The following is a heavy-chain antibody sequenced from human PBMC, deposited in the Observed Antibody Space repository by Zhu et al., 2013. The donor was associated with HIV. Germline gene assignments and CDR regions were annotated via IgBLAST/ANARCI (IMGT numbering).Heavy chain of an antibody. D-gene: IGHD6-13*01. J-gene: IGHJ4*02. CDR1: GGTFGNSA. CDR3: ARGGEQQLVPYYFDY. Sequence: QVQLVQSGAEVKKPGSSVKVSCKASGGTFGNSAISWVRQAAGQGLEWLGGIVPDYGTAAYAQKFQDRVTITADKSTTTAYMELSSLRSEDTAIYYCARGGEQQLVPYYFDYWGQGTLVTVSS. V-gene: IGHV1-69*06. CDR2: IVPDYGTA.